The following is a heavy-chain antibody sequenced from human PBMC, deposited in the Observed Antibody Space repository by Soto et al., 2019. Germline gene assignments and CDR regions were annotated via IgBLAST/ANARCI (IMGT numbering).Heavy chain of an antibody. CDR2: ISRSSTYT. V-gene: IGHV3-11*05. CDR3: ARDHYGPGWFDP. J-gene: IGHJ5*02. D-gene: IGHD3-10*01. Sequence: VQLVESGGGLVKPGASLRPSCAASGFTFSDYYMNWIRQAPGKGLEWVSYISRSSTYTNYADSVKGRFTISRDNAKNSLYLQMNSLRAEDTAVYYCARDHYGPGWFDPWGQGTLVTVSS. CDR1: GFTFSDYY.